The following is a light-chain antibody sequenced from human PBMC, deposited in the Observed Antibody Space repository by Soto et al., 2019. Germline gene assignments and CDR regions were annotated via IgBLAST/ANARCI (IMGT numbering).Light chain of an antibody. V-gene: IGLV2-11*01. J-gene: IGLJ2*01. CDR3: CSYAGSYVV. Sequence: QSVLTQPRSVSGSPGQSVAISCTGTSSDVGGHSYVSWYQHHPGKAPKLIIYDFTKRPSGVPDRLSGSKSCNTASLTISGLQAEDEGDYYCCSYAGSYVVFGGGTKLTVL. CDR1: SSDVGGHSY. CDR2: DFT.